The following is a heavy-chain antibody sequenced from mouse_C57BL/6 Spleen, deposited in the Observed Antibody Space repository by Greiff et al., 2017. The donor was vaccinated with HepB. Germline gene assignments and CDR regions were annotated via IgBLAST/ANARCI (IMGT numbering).Heavy chain of an antibody. CDR3: GRDGTFYGYFDV. Sequence: VQLQQSVAELVRPGASVKLSCTASGFNIKNTYMHWVKQRPERGLEWIGRIDPENGNTKYAPKFQGKATLTADTTSNTAYLQLSSLTSEDTSICYCGRDGTFYGYFDVWGTGTTVTVSS. D-gene: IGHD1-1*01. CDR1: GFNIKNTY. J-gene: IGHJ1*03. CDR2: IDPENGNT. V-gene: IGHV14-3*01.